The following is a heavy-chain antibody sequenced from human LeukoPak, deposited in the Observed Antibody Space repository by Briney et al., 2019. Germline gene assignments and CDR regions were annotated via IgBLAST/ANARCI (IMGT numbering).Heavy chain of an antibody. CDR3: AKGYCTTSSCYAAKNFDY. Sequence: PGGSLRLSCEASGFTFSIYAMSWVRQAPGKGLGWVSAINSGGITYYADSVKGRFTISRDDSKNTLYLQMNSLRAEDTAVYYCAKGYCTTSSCYAAKNFDYWGQGTLVTVSS. CDR1: GFTFSIYA. V-gene: IGHV3-23*01. J-gene: IGHJ4*02. D-gene: IGHD2-2*01. CDR2: INSGGIT.